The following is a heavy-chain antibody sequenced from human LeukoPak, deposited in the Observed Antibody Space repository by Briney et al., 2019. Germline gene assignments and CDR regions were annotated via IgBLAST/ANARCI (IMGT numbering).Heavy chain of an antibody. D-gene: IGHD3-10*01. V-gene: IGHV4-39*01. CDR2: IHFSGST. CDR3: ARHLNGSGFKSLFYY. Sequence: SETLSFTGTVSGGSISSSSYYWGGIRQPPGRGGEWIGSIHFSGSTYYNPSLKGRVTISVETSKNQFSLKLSSVTAADTAVYYCARHLNGSGFKSLFYYWGQGTLVTVSS. CDR1: GGSISSSSYY. J-gene: IGHJ4*02.